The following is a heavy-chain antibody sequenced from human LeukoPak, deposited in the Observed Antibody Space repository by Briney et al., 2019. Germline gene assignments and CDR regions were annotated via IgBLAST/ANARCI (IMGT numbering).Heavy chain of an antibody. V-gene: IGHV3-74*01. CDR3: TRGGIDD. CDR1: GFTFSSYW. CDR2: INSDGSNT. J-gene: IGHJ4*02. Sequence: GGSLRLSCAASGFTFSSYWMHWVRQAPGKGLVWVSRINSDGSNTTYADSVKGRFTISRDNAENTLYLQMNSLRVEDTAVYYCTRGGIDDWGEGTLVTVSS.